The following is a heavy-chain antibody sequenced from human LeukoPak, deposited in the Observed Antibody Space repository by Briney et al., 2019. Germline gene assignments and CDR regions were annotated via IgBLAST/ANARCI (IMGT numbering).Heavy chain of an antibody. Sequence: SETLSLTCTVSGGSISSGGYYWSWIRQPPGKGLEWIGYIYHSGSTYYNPSLKSRVTISVDRSKNQFSLKLSSVTAADTAVYYCARDYSGSCYFDYWGQGTLVTVSS. CDR2: IYHSGST. CDR3: ARDYSGSCYFDY. D-gene: IGHD1-26*01. V-gene: IGHV4-30-2*01. CDR1: GGSISSGGYY. J-gene: IGHJ4*02.